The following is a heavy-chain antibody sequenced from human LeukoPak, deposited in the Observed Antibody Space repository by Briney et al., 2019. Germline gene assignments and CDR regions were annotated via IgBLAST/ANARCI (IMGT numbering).Heavy chain of an antibody. CDR2: INPNSGGT. CDR3: ATVHHRYYDFWSGYYTTNY. J-gene: IGHJ4*02. V-gene: IGHV1-2*02. Sequence: ASVKVSCKASGYTFTDYYMHWVRQAPGQGLEWMGWINPNSGGTNYAQKFQGRVTMTRDTSICTAYMELSRLRSDDTAVYYCATVHHRYYDFWSGYYTTNYWGQGTLVTVSS. CDR1: GYTFTDYY. D-gene: IGHD3-3*01.